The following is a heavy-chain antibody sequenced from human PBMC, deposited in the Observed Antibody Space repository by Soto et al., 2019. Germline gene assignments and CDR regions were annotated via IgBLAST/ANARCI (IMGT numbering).Heavy chain of an antibody. V-gene: IGHV3-23*01. D-gene: IGHD2-21*02. Sequence: EVQLLESGGGLVQPGGSLRLSCAASGFTFSSYAMSWVRQAPGKGLEWVPATSGSGGSTYDADSVKGRFTISRDNSKNTLYLQMNSLRAEDTAVYYCAKGPVLTAIASCDYWGQGTLVTVSS. CDR2: TSGSGGST. CDR1: GFTFSSYA. J-gene: IGHJ4*02. CDR3: AKGPVLTAIASCDY.